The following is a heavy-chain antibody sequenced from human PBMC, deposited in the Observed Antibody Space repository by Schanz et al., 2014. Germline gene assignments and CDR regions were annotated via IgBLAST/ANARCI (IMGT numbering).Heavy chain of an antibody. J-gene: IGHJ4*02. D-gene: IGHD5-12*01. CDR3: ARKVVATIGGYYDN. CDR2: MNESHSTI. CDR1: GFSFSSYA. Sequence: EVQLLESGGCLVEPGGSLRLSCAASGFSFSSYAMGWVRQARGKGLEWVSAMNESHSTIYYADSVRGRFTISRDNAENTLFLQMNSLRAEDTAVYYCARKVVATIGGYYDNWGQGTLVIVSS. V-gene: IGHV3-23*01.